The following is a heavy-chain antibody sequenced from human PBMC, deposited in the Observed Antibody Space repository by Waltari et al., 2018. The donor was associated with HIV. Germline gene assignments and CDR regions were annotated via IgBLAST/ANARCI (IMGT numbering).Heavy chain of an antibody. D-gene: IGHD2-21*02. J-gene: IGHJ4*02. Sequence: EVQLVESGGGLIQPGGSLRLSCAASGFSVSSNYMSWVRQAPGKGLEWVSVIYSGGSTYYADSVKGRFTSSRDNSKNTLYLQMNSRRAEDTAVYYCARGFGCGGDCYYFDYWGQGTLVTVSS. V-gene: IGHV3-53*01. CDR2: IYSGGST. CDR1: GFSVSSNY. CDR3: ARGFGCGGDCYYFDY.